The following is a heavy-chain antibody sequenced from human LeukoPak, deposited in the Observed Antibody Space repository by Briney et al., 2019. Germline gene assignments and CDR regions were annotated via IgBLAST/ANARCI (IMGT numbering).Heavy chain of an antibody. CDR3: ARDLGGNYYHFDN. V-gene: IGHV4-4*07. CDR1: GGSISSYS. Sequence: PSETLSLTCTVSGGSISSYSWSWIRQPAGKGLECIGRIFINGNTNYNPSLKSRVTMSVDTSKNQFSLKLSSVTAADTAVYYCARDLGGNYYHFDNWGQGTLVTVSS. CDR2: IFINGNT. J-gene: IGHJ4*02. D-gene: IGHD1-26*01.